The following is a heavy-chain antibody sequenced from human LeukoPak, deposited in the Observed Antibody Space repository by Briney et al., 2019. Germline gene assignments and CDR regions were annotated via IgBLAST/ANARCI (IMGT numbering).Heavy chain of an antibody. D-gene: IGHD3-3*01. Sequence: ASVKVSCKASGYTFTSYDINWVRQATGQGLEWMGWMNPNSGNTGYAQKFQGRVTITRNTSISTAYMELSSLRSEDTAVYYCARGQLVLRFLEWFEWNPDNWFDPWGQGTLVTVSS. CDR3: ARGQLVLRFLEWFEWNPDNWFDP. CDR1: GYTFTSYD. J-gene: IGHJ5*02. CDR2: MNPNSGNT. V-gene: IGHV1-8*03.